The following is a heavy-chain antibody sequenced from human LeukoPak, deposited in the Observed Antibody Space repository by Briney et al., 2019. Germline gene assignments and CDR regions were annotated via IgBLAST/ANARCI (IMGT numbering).Heavy chain of an antibody. V-gene: IGHV3-21*01. CDR1: GFTFSSYS. Sequence: PGGSLRLSCAASGFTFSSYSMNWVRQAPGKGLEWVSSISSSSSYIYYADSVKGRFTISRDNAKNSLYLQMNSLRAEDTAVYYCARSPYYYYDSSGYYYVDYWGQGTLVTVSS. D-gene: IGHD3-22*01. CDR2: ISSSSSYI. CDR3: ARSPYYYYDSSGYYYVDY. J-gene: IGHJ4*02.